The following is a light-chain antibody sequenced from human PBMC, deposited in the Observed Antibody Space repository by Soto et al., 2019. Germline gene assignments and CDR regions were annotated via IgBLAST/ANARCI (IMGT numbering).Light chain of an antibody. V-gene: IGLV7-43*01. Sequence: QAVVTQEPSLTVSPGGTVTLTCASSTGTVTSGHYPNWLQQKPGQAPRALIYSTDTRHSWTPARFSGSLLGGKAALTLSGVQPEDDAHYYCLLYNGGAVVFGGGTKVTVL. J-gene: IGLJ2*01. CDR2: STD. CDR1: TGTVTSGHY. CDR3: LLYNGGAVV.